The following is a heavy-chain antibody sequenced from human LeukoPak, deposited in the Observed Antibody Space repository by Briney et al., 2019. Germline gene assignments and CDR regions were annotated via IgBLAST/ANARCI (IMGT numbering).Heavy chain of an antibody. CDR2: LNTDGSRT. J-gene: IGHJ4*02. CDR3: ARERRGYSYVDY. D-gene: IGHD5-18*01. V-gene: IGHV3-74*01. CDR1: GFTFSSYW. Sequence: PGGSLRLSCAASGFTFSSYWMHWVRQAPGKGLVWVSRLNTDGSRTSYADSVKGRFTISRDNAKNMLYLQMNSLRAEDTAVYYCARERRGYSYVDYWGQGTLVTVSS.